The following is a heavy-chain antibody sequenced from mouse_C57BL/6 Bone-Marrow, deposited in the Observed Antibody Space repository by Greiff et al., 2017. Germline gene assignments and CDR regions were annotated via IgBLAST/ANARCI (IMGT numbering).Heavy chain of an antibody. CDR3: ARELLEAY. Sequence: EVKVEESGPGLVKPSQSLSLTCSVTGYSITSGYYWNWIRQFPGNKLEWMGYISYDGSNNYNPSLKNRISITRDTSKNQFFLKLNSVTTEDTATYYCARELLEAYWGQGTLVTVSA. CDR2: ISYDGSN. V-gene: IGHV3-6*01. D-gene: IGHD1-1*01. J-gene: IGHJ3*01. CDR1: GYSITSGYY.